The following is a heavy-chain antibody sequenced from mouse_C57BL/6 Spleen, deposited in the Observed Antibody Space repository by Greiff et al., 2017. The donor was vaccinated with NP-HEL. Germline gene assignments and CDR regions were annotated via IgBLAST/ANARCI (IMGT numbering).Heavy chain of an antibody. Sequence: VQLQQSGPELVKPGASVKISCKASGYTFTDYYMNWVKQSHGKSLEWIGDINPNNGGTSYNQKFKGKATLTVDKSSSTAYMELRSLTSEDSAVYYCARDHYYGSSSGFAYWGQGTLVTVSA. V-gene: IGHV1-26*01. CDR1: GYTFTDYY. J-gene: IGHJ3*01. CDR3: ARDHYYGSSSGFAY. D-gene: IGHD1-1*01. CDR2: INPNNGGT.